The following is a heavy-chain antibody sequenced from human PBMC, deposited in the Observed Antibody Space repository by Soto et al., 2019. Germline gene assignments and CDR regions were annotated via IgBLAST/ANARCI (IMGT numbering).Heavy chain of an antibody. D-gene: IGHD5-12*01. Sequence: QVQLVQSGAEVKKPGSSVKVSCKASGGTCSSYAISWVRQAPGQGLEWMGGIIPIFCTANYAQKLQGRVTITTAESQSTAYMALSSLRSEDTAVYYCARGDGYMNFAYWCQGTLVTVSS. J-gene: IGHJ4*02. V-gene: IGHV1-69*05. CDR1: GGTCSSYA. CDR2: IIPIFCTA. CDR3: ARGDGYMNFAY.